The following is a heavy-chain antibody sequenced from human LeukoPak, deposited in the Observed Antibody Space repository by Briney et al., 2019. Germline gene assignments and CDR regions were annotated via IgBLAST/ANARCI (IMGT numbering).Heavy chain of an antibody. CDR3: ARDTVGATFPGAFDI. J-gene: IGHJ3*02. V-gene: IGHV4-4*02. D-gene: IGHD1-26*01. CDR2: IYHSGST. Sequence: SETLSLTCAVSGGSISSSNWWSWVRQPPGKGLEWIGEIYHSGSTNYNPSLKSRVTISVDTSKNQFSLKLSSVTAADTAVYYCARDTVGATFPGAFDIWGQGTMVTVSS. CDR1: GGSISSSNW.